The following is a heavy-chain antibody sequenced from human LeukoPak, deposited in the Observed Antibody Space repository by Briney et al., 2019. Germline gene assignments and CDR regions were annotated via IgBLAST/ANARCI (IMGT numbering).Heavy chain of an antibody. CDR3: ARDQGLYCSGGSCSLRNRFDP. CDR2: IYYSGST. D-gene: IGHD2-15*01. Sequence: SQTLSLTCTVSGGSISSGDYYWSWIRQPPGKGLEWIGYIYYSGSTYYNPSLKSRVTISVDTSKNQFSLKLSSVTAADTAVYYCARDQGLYCSGGSCSLRNRFDPWGQGTLVTVSS. J-gene: IGHJ5*02. CDR1: GGSISSGDYY. V-gene: IGHV4-30-4*08.